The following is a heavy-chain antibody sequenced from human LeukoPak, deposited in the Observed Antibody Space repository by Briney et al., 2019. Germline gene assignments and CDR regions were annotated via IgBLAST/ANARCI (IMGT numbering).Heavy chain of an antibody. D-gene: IGHD3-10*01. V-gene: IGHV1-2*02. J-gene: IGHJ4*02. Sequence: ASVKVSCKASGYTFTGYYMHWVRQAPGQGLEWMGWINPNSGGTNYAQKFQGRVTMTRDMSISTAYMELSRLRSDDTAVYYCARGPRRSWFGTIQAVDYWGQGTLVTVSS. CDR1: GYTFTGYY. CDR3: ARGPRRSWFGTIQAVDY. CDR2: INPNSGGT.